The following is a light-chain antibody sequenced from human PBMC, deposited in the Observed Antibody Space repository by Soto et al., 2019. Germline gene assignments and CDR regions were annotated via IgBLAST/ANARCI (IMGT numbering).Light chain of an antibody. CDR2: GAS. J-gene: IGKJ1*01. V-gene: IGKV3-15*01. CDR1: QSVSSS. Sequence: EIVMTQSPATLSVSPGERATLSCRASQSVSSSLAWYQQKPGQAPRLLIYGASTRATGIPARFSGSGSGTEFTFTISSLQSEDFAVYYCQQYNNWWTFGQGTKVEVK. CDR3: QQYNNWWT.